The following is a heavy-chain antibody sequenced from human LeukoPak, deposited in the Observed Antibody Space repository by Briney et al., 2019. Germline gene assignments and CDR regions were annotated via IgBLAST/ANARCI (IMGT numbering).Heavy chain of an antibody. CDR2: INRDGMNT. J-gene: IGHJ5*02. Sequence: GGSLRLSCAASGFTFSNYWMHWVRQAAWKGLVWVSRINRDGMNTSYADYVKGRFTISRDNAKNTLNLQINSLRAEDTAVYYCARDLGQYYDTSDNWFDPWGQGTLVTVSA. V-gene: IGHV3-74*01. D-gene: IGHD3-22*01. CDR1: GFTFSNYW. CDR3: ARDLGQYYDTSDNWFDP.